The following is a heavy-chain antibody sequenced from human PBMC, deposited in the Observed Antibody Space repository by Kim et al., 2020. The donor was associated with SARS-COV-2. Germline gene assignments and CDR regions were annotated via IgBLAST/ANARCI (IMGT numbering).Heavy chain of an antibody. CDR2: ISYDGSNK. V-gene: IGHV3-30*18. Sequence: GGSLRLSCAASGFTFSSYGMHWVRQAPGKGLEWVAVISYDGSNKYYADSVKVRFTISRDNSKNTLYLQMNSLRAEDTAVYYCAKIFHDYGDYGRDYWGQGTLVTVSS. D-gene: IGHD4-17*01. CDR3: AKIFHDYGDYGRDY. J-gene: IGHJ4*02. CDR1: GFTFSSYG.